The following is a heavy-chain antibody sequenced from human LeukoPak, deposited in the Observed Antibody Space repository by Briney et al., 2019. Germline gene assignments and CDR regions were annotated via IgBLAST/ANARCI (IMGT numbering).Heavy chain of an antibody. Sequence: SETLSLTCTVSGGSISSYYWSWIRQPPGKGLEWIGYIYYSGSTSYNPSLKSRVTISVDTSKNQFSLKLSSVTAADTAVYYCAQGGYSNYYYYYYMDVWGKGTTVTISS. CDR3: AQGGYSNYYYYYYMDV. CDR2: IYYSGST. V-gene: IGHV4-59*01. D-gene: IGHD4-11*01. CDR1: GGSISSYY. J-gene: IGHJ6*03.